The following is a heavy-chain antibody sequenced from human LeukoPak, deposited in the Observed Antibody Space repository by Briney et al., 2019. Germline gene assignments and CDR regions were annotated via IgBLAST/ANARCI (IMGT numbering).Heavy chain of an antibody. CDR1: GDSTNNYF. CDR3: ATIDCSSGSCFYFDY. CDR2: IHYSGST. D-gene: IGHD2-15*01. V-gene: IGHV4-59*01. Sequence: PSETLSLTCTVSGDSTNNYFCNWIRQSPGKGLEWIGFIHYSGSTNYNPSLKSRVTMSVDTSKNQFSLKLSSVTAADTAIYYCATIDCSSGSCFYFDYWSQGILVTVSS. J-gene: IGHJ4*02.